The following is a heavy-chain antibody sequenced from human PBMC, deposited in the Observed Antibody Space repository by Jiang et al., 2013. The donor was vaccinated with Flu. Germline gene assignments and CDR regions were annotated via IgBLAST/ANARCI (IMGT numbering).Heavy chain of an antibody. V-gene: IGHV1-3*01. CDR2: INAGDGNT. CDR3: ARDGYSSGYGWIDY. D-gene: IGHD3-22*01. Sequence: GAEVKKPGASVKVSCKASGYTFSNYAIHWVRQAPGQRFEWMGWINAGDGNTKYSQKFQDRVTITRDTSASTAYMELSSLRSEDTAMYYCARDGYSSGYGWIDYWGQGTLVTVSS. J-gene: IGHJ4*02. CDR1: GYTFSNYA.